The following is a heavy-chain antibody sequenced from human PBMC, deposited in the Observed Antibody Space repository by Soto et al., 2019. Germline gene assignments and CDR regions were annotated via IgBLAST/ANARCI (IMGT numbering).Heavy chain of an antibody. J-gene: IGHJ6*02. V-gene: IGHV3-30*18. CDR3: AKLPVVPAGYYYYGMDV. CDR1: GFTFSSYG. CDR2: ISYAGSNK. Sequence: GGSLRLSCAASGFTFSSYGMHWVRQAPGKGLEWVAVISYAGSNKYYADSVKGRFTISRDNSKNTLYLQMNSLRAEDTAVYYCAKLPVVPAGYYYYGMDVWGQGTTVTVSS. D-gene: IGHD2-2*01.